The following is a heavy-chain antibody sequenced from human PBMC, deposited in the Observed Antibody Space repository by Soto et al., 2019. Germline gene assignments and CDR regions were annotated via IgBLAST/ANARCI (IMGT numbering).Heavy chain of an antibody. V-gene: IGHV1-69*06. J-gene: IGHJ6*02. Sequence: QVQLGQSGAEVKKPGSSVKVSCKASGGTFSSYAISWVRQAPGQGLEWMGGIIPIFGTANYAQQFQGSVTLTADKSTSTAYMELSSLRSEDTAVYYCARGGALWEWLPSYYYYYGMDVWGQWNTVTVSS. CDR3: ARGGALWEWLPSYYYYYGMDV. CDR2: IIPIFGTA. CDR1: GGTFSSYA. D-gene: IGHD3-3*01.